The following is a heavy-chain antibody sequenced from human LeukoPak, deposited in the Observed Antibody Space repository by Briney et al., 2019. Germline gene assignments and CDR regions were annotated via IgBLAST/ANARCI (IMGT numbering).Heavy chain of an antibody. Sequence: GGSLRLSCAASGFTFSSYAMSWVRQAPGKGLEWVSAISGSGDSTYYGDSVKGRFTISRENSKNTLYLQMNSLRAEDTAVYYCAKTRPLDSSSWSHGDYWGQGTLVTVSS. V-gene: IGHV3-23*01. CDR1: GFTFSSYA. CDR2: ISGSGDST. CDR3: AKTRPLDSSSWSHGDY. J-gene: IGHJ4*02. D-gene: IGHD6-13*01.